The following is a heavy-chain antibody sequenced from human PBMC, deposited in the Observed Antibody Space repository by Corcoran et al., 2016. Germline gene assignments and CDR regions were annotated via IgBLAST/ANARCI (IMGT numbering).Heavy chain of an antibody. J-gene: IGHJ4*02. CDR3: TTEWGYSRSPDY. CDR1: GFTFTNAW. Sequence: EVQLVESGGGLVKPGESLRLSCAASGFTFTNAWMSWVRQAPGKGLEWIGRIKSNSLGGTTDYAAPVKGRFIISRDDSKTALYLQMNSLKTEDTAVYYCTTEWGYSRSPDYWGQGTLVTVSS. V-gene: IGHV3-15*01. D-gene: IGHD6-6*01. CDR2: IKSNSLGGTT.